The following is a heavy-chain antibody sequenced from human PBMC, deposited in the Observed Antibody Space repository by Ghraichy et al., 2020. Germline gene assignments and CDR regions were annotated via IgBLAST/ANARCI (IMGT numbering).Heavy chain of an antibody. CDR3: TRDPRYFDWLLPPP. CDR1: GFTFGDYA. D-gene: IGHD3-9*01. J-gene: IGHJ5*02. CDR2: IRSKAYGGTT. V-gene: IGHV3-49*03. Sequence: GESLNITCTASGFTFGDYAMSWFRQAPGKGLEWVGFIRSKAYGGTTEYAASVKGRFTISRDDSKSIAYLQMNSLKTEDTAVYYCTRDPRYFDWLLPPPWGQGTLVTVSS.